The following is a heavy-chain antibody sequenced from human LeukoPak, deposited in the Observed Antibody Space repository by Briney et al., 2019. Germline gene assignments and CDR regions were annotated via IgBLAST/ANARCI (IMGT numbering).Heavy chain of an antibody. CDR3: ARLGGAQFHFYYYMDV. D-gene: IGHD1-26*01. CDR1: GFRFADYG. J-gene: IGHJ6*03. V-gene: IGHV3-20*04. Sequence: GGSLRLSCAASGFRFADYGMSWVRHPPGKGLEWVSGINWDGDSIGYAESVKGRFTITRDNDKNSLFLQMNGLRAEDTALYYCARLGGAQFHFYYYMDVWGKGTTVTVPS. CDR2: INWDGDSI.